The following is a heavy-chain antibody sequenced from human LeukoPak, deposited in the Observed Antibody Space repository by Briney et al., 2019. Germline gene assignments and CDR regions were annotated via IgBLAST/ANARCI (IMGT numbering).Heavy chain of an antibody. CDR1: GFTFYDYT. Sequence: GRSLRLSCAASGFTFYDYTMHWVRQAPGKGLEWVSLISWDGGSTYYADSVKGRFTISRDNSKNSLYLQMNSLRTEDTALYYCAKDIRYFDRRGGFDYWGQGTLVTVSS. CDR3: AKDIRYFDRRGGFDY. J-gene: IGHJ4*02. CDR2: ISWDGGST. D-gene: IGHD3-9*01. V-gene: IGHV3-43*01.